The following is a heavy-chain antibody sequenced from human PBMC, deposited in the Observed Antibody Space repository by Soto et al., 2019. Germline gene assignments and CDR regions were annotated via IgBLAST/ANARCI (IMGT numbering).Heavy chain of an antibody. V-gene: IGHV3-9*01. CDR3: AKDLVDYGGNSGYFQH. J-gene: IGHJ1*01. Sequence: GGSLRLSCAASGFTFDDYAMHWVRQAPGKGLEWVSGISWNSGSIGYADSVKGRFTISRDNAKNSLYLQMNSLRAEDTALYYCAKDLVDYGGNSGYFQHWGQGTLVTVSS. CDR1: GFTFDDYA. D-gene: IGHD4-17*01. CDR2: ISWNSGSI.